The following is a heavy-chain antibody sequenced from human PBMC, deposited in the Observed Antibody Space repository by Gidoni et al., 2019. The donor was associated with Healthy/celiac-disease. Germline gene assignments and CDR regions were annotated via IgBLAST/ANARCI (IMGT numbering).Heavy chain of an antibody. CDR3: AKTVEMATIKGADY. D-gene: IGHD5-12*01. V-gene: IGHV3-30*18. CDR2: ISYDGSNK. J-gene: IGHJ4*02. Sequence: QVNLVESGGGVVQPWRSLRLYCSASVFPFRSYAMHWIRQAPGKGLEWVAVISYDGSNKYYADSVKGRFTISRDNSKNTLYLQMNSLRAEDTAVYYCAKTVEMATIKGADYWGQVTLVTVSS. CDR1: VFPFRSYA.